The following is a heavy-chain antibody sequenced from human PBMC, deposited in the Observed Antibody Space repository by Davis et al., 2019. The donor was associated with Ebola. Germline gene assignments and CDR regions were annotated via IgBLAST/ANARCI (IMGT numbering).Heavy chain of an antibody. Sequence: AASVKVSCKASGYTFTSYGISWVRQAPGQGLERMGWISAYNDNTNYAQKLQGRVTMTTDTSTSTAYMELRSLRSDDTAVYYCARDVRFLEWLLLSYYYGMDVWGQGTTVTVSS. D-gene: IGHD3-3*01. J-gene: IGHJ6*02. V-gene: IGHV1-18*01. CDR2: ISAYNDNT. CDR3: ARDVRFLEWLLLSYYYGMDV. CDR1: GYTFTSYG.